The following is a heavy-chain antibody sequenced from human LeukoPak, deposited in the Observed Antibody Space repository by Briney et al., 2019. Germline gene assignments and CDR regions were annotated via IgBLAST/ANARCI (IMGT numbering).Heavy chain of an antibody. CDR1: GFTFSNYG. J-gene: IGHJ5*02. D-gene: IGHD3-10*01. CDR2: IRYDGSNK. Sequence: GGSLRLSCAASGFTFSNYGMHWVRQTPGKGLEWVAFIRYDGSNKFYADSVKGRFTMSRDNSQNTLYLQMNSLRAEDMALYYCAKDKSYYGSGSLQFDPWGQGTLVTVSS. CDR3: AKDKSYYGSGSLQFDP. V-gene: IGHV3-30*02.